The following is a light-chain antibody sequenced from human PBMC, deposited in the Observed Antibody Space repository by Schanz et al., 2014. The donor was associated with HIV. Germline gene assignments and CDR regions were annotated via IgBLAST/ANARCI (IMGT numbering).Light chain of an antibody. CDR3: SSYAGSNYV. Sequence: QSVLTQPASVSGSPGQSITISCTGTSSDVGGYNSVSWFQQYPGNAPKLMIYEVTQRPSGVPDRFSGSKSGNTASLTVSGLQAEDEADYYCSSYAGSNYVFGTGTKLTVL. CDR2: EVT. J-gene: IGLJ1*01. CDR1: SSDVGGYNS. V-gene: IGLV2-8*01.